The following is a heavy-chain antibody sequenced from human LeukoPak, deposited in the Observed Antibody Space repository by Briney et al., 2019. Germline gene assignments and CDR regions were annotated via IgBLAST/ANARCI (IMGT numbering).Heavy chain of an antibody. CDR1: GYTFTNYG. CDR3: ARAVYGDYRGFFDY. J-gene: IGHJ4*02. V-gene: IGHV1-18*01. D-gene: IGHD4-17*01. Sequence: ASVKDSCKAAGYTFTNYGLSWVRPAPGQGLEGMGWISAYNGNTNYAQKLQGRVTMTTDTSTSTAYMELRSLRSDDTAVYYCARAVYGDYRGFFDYWGQGTLVTVSS. CDR2: ISAYNGNT.